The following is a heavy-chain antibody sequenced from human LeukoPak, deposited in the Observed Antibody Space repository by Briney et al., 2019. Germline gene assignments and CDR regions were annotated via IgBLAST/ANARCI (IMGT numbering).Heavy chain of an antibody. CDR1: GYTFTGYY. V-gene: IGHV1-2*02. CDR3: ATSYYDFWSGYYFDY. CDR2: INPNSGGT. D-gene: IGHD3-3*01. J-gene: IGHJ4*02. Sequence: ASVKVSCKASGYTFTGYYMHWVRQAPGQGLEWMGWINPNSGGTNYAQKFQGRVTMTRDTSISTAYMELSSLRSEDTAVYYCATSYYDFWSGYYFDYWGQGTLVTVSS.